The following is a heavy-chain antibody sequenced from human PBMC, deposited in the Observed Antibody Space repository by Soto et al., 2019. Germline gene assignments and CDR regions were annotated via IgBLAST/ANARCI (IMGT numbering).Heavy chain of an antibody. Sequence: QLVQSGAEVKKPGASVKVSCKASGYTFSSYGITWVRRAPGQGLEWMGWINTYNGNADYAQKFQGRVTMATDTSTSTAYMEVRSLRSDDTAVYYCARTIVLVVAGVGNDYWGQGTLVTVSS. J-gene: IGHJ4*02. V-gene: IGHV1-18*01. CDR2: INTYNGNA. D-gene: IGHD2-15*01. CDR1: GYTFSSYG. CDR3: ARTIVLVVAGVGNDY.